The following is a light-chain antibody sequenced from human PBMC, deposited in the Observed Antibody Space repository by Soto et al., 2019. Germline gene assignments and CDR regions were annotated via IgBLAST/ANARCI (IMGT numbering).Light chain of an antibody. J-gene: IGKJ2*01. CDR1: QSISSW. V-gene: IGKV1-5*03. Sequence: DIQMTQSPSTLSASVGDRVTITCRASQSISSWLAWYQQKPGKAPKLLIYKASSLKSGVPSRFSGSGSGTEFTLTISSLQPDDLATYYCQEYKTMYTFGQGTKLEIK. CDR3: QEYKTMYT. CDR2: KAS.